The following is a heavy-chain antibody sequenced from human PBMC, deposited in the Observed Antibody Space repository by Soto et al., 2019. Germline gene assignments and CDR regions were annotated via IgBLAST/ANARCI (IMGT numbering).Heavy chain of an antibody. V-gene: IGHV1-69*01. CDR3: ARGPLYDLESGMYWYFDL. CDR1: GASFDSYT. J-gene: IGHJ2*01. D-gene: IGHD1-26*01. CDR2: IIPIFGTT. Sequence: QVQLVQSGAEVRKSGSSVKVSCKLSGASFDSYTITWVRQAPGQGLEWMGGIIPIFGTTNYAQKFQGRLTITPDGFTSAAYMDLSSLTSEDTAVYYCARGPLYDLESGMYWYFDLWGRGTLVTVSS.